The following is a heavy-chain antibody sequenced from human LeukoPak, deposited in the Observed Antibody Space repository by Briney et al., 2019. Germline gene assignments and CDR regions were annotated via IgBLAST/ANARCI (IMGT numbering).Heavy chain of an antibody. CDR1: GFTFSSYS. V-gene: IGHV3-48*01. CDR2: ISSSSTI. D-gene: IGHD3-10*01. Sequence: AGGSLRLSCAASGFTFSSYSMNWVRQAPGKGLEWVSYISSSSTIYYADSVKGRFTISRDNAKNSLYLQMNSLRAEDTAVYYCARVGGTMVRGVIPYMDVWGKGTTVTVSS. J-gene: IGHJ6*03. CDR3: ARVGGTMVRGVIPYMDV.